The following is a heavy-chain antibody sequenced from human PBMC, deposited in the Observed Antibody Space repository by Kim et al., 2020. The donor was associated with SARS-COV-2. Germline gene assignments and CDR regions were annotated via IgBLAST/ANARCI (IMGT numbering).Heavy chain of an antibody. CDR1: GFTFSSYA. D-gene: IGHD4-4*01. CDR2: ISGSGGST. V-gene: IGHV3-23*01. J-gene: IGHJ6*02. Sequence: GGSLRLSCAASGFTFSSYAMSWVRQAPGKGLEWVSAISGSGGSTYYADSVKGRFTISRDNSKNTLYLQMNSLRAEDTAVYYCAKGNPPYSNYVSWYGMDVWGQGTTVTVSS. CDR3: AKGNPPYSNYVSWYGMDV.